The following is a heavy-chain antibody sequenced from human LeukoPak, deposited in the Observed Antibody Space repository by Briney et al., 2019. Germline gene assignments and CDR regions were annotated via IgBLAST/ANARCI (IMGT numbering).Heavy chain of an antibody. CDR2: IYYSGST. J-gene: IGHJ4*01. D-gene: IGHD4-17*01. V-gene: IGHV4-59*08. CDR3: ARAPGTTFDY. Sequence: SETLSLTCTVSGGSISTYYWTWIRQPPGKGLDYIGYIYYSGSTNYNPSLKSRVTISVDTSKNQFSLKLTSVTAADTAVYYCARAPGTTFDYWGHGNMVTVSS. CDR1: GGSISTYY.